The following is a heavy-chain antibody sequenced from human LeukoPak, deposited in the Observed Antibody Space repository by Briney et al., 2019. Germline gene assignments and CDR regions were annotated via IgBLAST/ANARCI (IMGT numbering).Heavy chain of an antibody. D-gene: IGHD7-27*01. J-gene: IGHJ4*02. CDR1: GYRFTDHW. Sequence: GESLKISCKASGYRFTDHWLGWVRQMPGKGLEWMGIIYPGDSDTRYSPSFQGRVTISADKSTSTVYLQWNSLQASDTAMHYCAKERWGSVDSWGQGSLVTVSS. CDR3: AKERWGSVDS. V-gene: IGHV5-51*01. CDR2: IYPGDSDT.